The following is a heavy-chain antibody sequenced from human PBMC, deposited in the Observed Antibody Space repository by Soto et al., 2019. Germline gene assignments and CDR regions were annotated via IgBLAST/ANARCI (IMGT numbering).Heavy chain of an antibody. CDR2: IYYSGTT. CDR1: GGSISTGGYY. Sequence: SETLSLTCTVSGGSISTGGYYWSWIRQHSGIGLEWIGYIYYSGTTYYNSSVMTRVTQSVHTSKNQFSLKLSSVTAADTAVYYCARLRIAAHVYGMEVFGQGTKVSVSS. CDR3: ARLRIAAHVYGMEV. V-gene: IGHV4-31*03. J-gene: IGHJ6*02. D-gene: IGHD6-6*01.